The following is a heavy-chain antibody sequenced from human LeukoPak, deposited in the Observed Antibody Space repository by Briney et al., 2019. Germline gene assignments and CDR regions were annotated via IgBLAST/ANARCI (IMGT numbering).Heavy chain of an antibody. CDR1: GFTFSSYG. CDR2: IKEGGGEK. V-gene: IGHV3-7*01. Sequence: PGGSLRLSCAASGFTFSSYGMHWVRQAPGKGLEWVAHIKEGGGEKHYVDPVKGRFTISRDNAKNSLYLQMNSLRAEDTAMYYCVRDRGYCSGGTCYALWDYWGQGTLVTVSS. J-gene: IGHJ4*02. D-gene: IGHD2-15*01. CDR3: VRDRGYCSGGTCYALWDY.